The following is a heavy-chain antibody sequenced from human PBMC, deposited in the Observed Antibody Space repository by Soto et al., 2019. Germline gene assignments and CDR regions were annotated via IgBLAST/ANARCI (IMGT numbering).Heavy chain of an antibody. CDR1: GGSISSGGYS. CDR3: AIVTDR. Sequence: SETLYLTCAVSGGSISSGGYSWSWIRQPPGKGLEWIGYIYHSGSTYYNPSLKSRVTISVDRSKNQFSLKLSSVTAADTAVYYCAIVTDRWGQGTLVTVSX. V-gene: IGHV4-30-2*01. J-gene: IGHJ5*02. CDR2: IYHSGST.